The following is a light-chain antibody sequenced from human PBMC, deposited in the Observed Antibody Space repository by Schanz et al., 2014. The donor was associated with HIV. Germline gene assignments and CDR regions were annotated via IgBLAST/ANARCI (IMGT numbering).Light chain of an antibody. CDR3: QQANSFPLT. J-gene: IGKJ4*01. V-gene: IGKV1-9*01. CDR1: QGISSY. Sequence: IQLTQSPSSLSASVGDRVTITCRASQGISSYLAWYQQKPGKAPKVLIYAASTLQSGVPSRFSGSGSGTYFTLTISSLQPEDFATYYCQQANSFPLTFGGGTKVEIK. CDR2: AAS.